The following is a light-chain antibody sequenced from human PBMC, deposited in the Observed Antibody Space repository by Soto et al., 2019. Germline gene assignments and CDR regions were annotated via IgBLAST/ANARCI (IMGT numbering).Light chain of an antibody. J-gene: IGLJ1*01. V-gene: IGLV2-14*01. CDR1: SSDIGGYDY. Sequence: QSALTQPASVSGSPGQSITISCTGTSSDIGGYDYVSWYQQRPGKAPKLMIYEVRYRPSGVSNRFSGSKSGNTASLTISGIQAQEEADSYCCSYTRTSNHYFFGSGTKVTVL. CDR3: CSYTRTSNHYF. CDR2: EVR.